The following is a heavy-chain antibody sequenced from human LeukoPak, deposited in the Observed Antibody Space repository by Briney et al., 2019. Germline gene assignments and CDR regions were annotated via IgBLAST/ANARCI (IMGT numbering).Heavy chain of an antibody. CDR3: ARRFDTSGYFQN. Sequence: TGESLKISCKGSGYSFTTYWIGWVRQMPGKGLEWMGIIYPGDSDTRYSPSFQGQVTISADKSISTAYPQWSSLKALDTAMYYCARRFDTSGYFQNWGQGTLVTVSS. V-gene: IGHV5-51*01. J-gene: IGHJ1*01. CDR1: GYSFTTYW. D-gene: IGHD3-22*01. CDR2: IYPGDSDT.